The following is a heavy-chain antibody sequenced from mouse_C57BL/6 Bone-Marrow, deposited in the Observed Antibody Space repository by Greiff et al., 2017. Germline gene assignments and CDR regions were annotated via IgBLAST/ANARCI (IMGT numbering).Heavy chain of an antibody. V-gene: IGHV3-6*01. CDR2: ISYDGSN. J-gene: IGHJ3*01. D-gene: IGHD2-4*01. Sequence: EVKLEESGPGLVKPSQSLSLTCSVTGYSITSGYYWNWIRQFPGNKLEWMGYISYDGSNNYNPSLKNRISITRDTSKNQFFLKLNSVTTEDTATYYCARDPYDYLPGFAYWGQGTLVTVSA. CDR1: GYSITSGYY. CDR3: ARDPYDYLPGFAY.